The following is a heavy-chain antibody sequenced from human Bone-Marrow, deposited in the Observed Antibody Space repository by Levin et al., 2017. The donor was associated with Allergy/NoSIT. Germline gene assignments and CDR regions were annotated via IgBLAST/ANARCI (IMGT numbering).Heavy chain of an antibody. D-gene: IGHD3-3*01. J-gene: IGHJ6*03. CDR1: GYSFTNYY. V-gene: IGHV1-46*01. CDR2: INPRGGAT. Sequence: GESLKISCKASGYSFTNYYINWVRQEPGHGLEWMGIINPRGGATRHAQKFEGRLTLTRDTSTSTVYMELSSLNFEDTAIYYCAKDGKRSPLTNTILSRGRDGRNVWGKGTRVIVPS. CDR3: AKDGKRSPLTNTILSRGRDGRNV.